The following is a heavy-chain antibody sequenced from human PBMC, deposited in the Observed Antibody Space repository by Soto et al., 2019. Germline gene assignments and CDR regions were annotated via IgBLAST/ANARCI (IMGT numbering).Heavy chain of an antibody. CDR1: GFTFSSYS. V-gene: IGHV3-21*01. CDR3: ARPRTYDYIWGSYLAFDY. D-gene: IGHD3-16*02. Sequence: GGSLRLSCAASGFTFSSYSMNWVRQAPGKGLEWVSSISSSSSYTYYADSVKGRFTISRDNAKNSLYLQMNSLRAEDTAVYYCARPRTYDYIWGSYLAFDYWGQGTLVTVSS. J-gene: IGHJ4*02. CDR2: ISSSSSYT.